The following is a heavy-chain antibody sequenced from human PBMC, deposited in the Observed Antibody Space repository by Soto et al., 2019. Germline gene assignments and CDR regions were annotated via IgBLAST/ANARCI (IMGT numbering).Heavy chain of an antibody. CDR1: GYTFTSYG. V-gene: IGHV1-18*01. Sequence: QVQLVQSGAEVKKPGASVKVSCKASGYTFTSYGISWVRQAPGQGPEWMGWISGCNGNTKYAQKFQGRVTMTTDTSTNTAYMELRSLRSDDTAVHYCTRGPKESSGSPRWYWGQGTLVTVSS. J-gene: IGHJ4*02. D-gene: IGHD1-26*01. CDR3: TRGPKESSGSPRWY. CDR2: ISGCNGNT.